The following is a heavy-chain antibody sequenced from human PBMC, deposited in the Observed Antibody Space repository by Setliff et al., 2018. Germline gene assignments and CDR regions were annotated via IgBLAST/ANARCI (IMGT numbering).Heavy chain of an antibody. D-gene: IGHD3-16*01. Sequence: SETLSLTCTVYGGSFSDYYWGWVRQPPGKGLEWIGEINHSGSTNYIPSLKSRLTISVDTSKRQFSLKLISVTAADTAVYYCRFWSYVYKNDYWAQGTLVTVSS. CDR1: GGSFSDYY. CDR2: INHSGST. J-gene: IGHJ4*02. V-gene: IGHV4-34*01. CDR3: RFWSYVYKNDY.